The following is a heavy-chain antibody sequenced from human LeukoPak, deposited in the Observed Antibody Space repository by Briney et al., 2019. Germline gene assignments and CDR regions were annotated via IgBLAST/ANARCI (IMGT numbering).Heavy chain of an antibody. CDR3: ARVGDWNDLVY. CDR2: IHDSGTT. CDR1: GGSIRGYY. D-gene: IGHD1-1*01. Sequence: SETLALTCSVSGGSIRGYYWSWIRQPPGKGLEWLGYIHDSGTTNYNPSLKSRVSMLLDTSQNQFYLRLTSVTAADTAAYYCARVGDWNDLVYWGQGALVTVSS. J-gene: IGHJ4*02. V-gene: IGHV4-59*01.